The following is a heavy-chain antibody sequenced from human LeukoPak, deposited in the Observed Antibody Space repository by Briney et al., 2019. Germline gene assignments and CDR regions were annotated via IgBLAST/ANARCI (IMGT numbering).Heavy chain of an antibody. CDR1: GFTFSSYS. CDR2: ISSSSSYI. CDR3: ARAQELADFDH. J-gene: IGHJ4*02. V-gene: IGHV3-21*01. D-gene: IGHD6-13*01. Sequence: GGSLRLSCAASGFTFSSYSMNWVRQAPGKGLEWVSSISSSSSYIYYANSVKGRFTISRDNAKNSLYLQMDSLRAEDTAVYYCARAQELADFDHWGQGTLVTVSS.